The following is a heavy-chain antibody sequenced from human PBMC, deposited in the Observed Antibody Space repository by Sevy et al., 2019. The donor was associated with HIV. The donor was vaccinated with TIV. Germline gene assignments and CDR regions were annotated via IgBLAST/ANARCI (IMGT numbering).Heavy chain of an antibody. CDR1: GGSVSSGSYY. Sequence: SETLSLTCTVSGGSVSSGSYYWSWIRQPPGKGLEWIGYIYYSGSTNYNPSLKSRVTISVDTSKNQFSLRLSSVTAADTAVYYCGRVLWFGELLSQYYYYYGMDVWGQGTTVTVSS. CDR3: GRVLWFGELLSQYYYYYGMDV. V-gene: IGHV4-61*01. CDR2: IYYSGST. D-gene: IGHD3-10*01. J-gene: IGHJ6*02.